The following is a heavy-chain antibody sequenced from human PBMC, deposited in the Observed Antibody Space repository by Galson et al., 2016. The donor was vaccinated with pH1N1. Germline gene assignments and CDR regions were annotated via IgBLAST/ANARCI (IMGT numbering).Heavy chain of an antibody. CDR3: ARDAYRLDYDTSDYDPNWSGFDY. CDR2: IIPIIGTT. Sequence: SVKVSCKASGYTFSSYAINWVRQARGQGLEWMGGIIPIIGTTKYAQKFQGRVTITTDEVTRTAYMELSSLRSEDTAVYFCARDAYRLDYDTSDYDPNWSGFDYWGPGTLVTVSS. CDR1: GYTFSSYA. D-gene: IGHD3-22*01. V-gene: IGHV1-69*05. J-gene: IGHJ4*02.